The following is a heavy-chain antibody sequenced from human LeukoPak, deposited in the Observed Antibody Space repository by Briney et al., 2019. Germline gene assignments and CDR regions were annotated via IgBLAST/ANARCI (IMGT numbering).Heavy chain of an antibody. CDR3: ASGLRYYFDY. CDR2: IYPGDSDT. J-gene: IGHJ4*02. Sequence: GESLKISCKGSGYSFTNYWVGWVRQMPGEGLEWMAIIYPGDSDTRYSPSFQGQVTISADESISTAYLQWSSLKASDTAMYYCASGLRYYFDYWGQGTLVTVSS. CDR1: GYSFTNYW. V-gene: IGHV5-51*01.